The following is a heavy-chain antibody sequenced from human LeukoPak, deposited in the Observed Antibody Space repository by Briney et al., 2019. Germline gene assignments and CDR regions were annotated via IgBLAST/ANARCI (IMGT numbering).Heavy chain of an antibody. V-gene: IGHV1-24*01. D-gene: IGHD5-18*01. CDR1: GHTLTELS. Sequence: ASAKVSCKVSGHTLTELSLHWVRQTPGKGLEWMGGFDPEDGETIYAQKFQGRVTMTEDTYTDTAYIELSSLSSEDTAVYYCATWIQLTDAFHIWGQGTMVTVSS. J-gene: IGHJ3*02. CDR2: FDPEDGET. CDR3: ATWIQLTDAFHI.